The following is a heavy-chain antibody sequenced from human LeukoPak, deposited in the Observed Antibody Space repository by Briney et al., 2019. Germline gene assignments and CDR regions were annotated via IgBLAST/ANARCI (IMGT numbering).Heavy chain of an antibody. CDR1: GGSFSGYY. Sequence: PSETLSLTCAVYGGSFSGYYWSWIRQPPGKGLEWIGEINHSGSTNYNPSLKSRVTISVDTSKNQFSLKLSSVTAADTAVYHCARGRVAAAGTSYFDYWGQGTLVTVSS. V-gene: IGHV4-34*01. J-gene: IGHJ4*02. D-gene: IGHD6-13*01. CDR3: ARGRVAAAGTSYFDY. CDR2: INHSGST.